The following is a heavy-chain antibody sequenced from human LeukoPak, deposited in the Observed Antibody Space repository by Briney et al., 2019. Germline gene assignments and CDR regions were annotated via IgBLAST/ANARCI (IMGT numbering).Heavy chain of an antibody. J-gene: IGHJ4*02. D-gene: IGHD2-2*01. V-gene: IGHV3-11*01. CDR1: GFTFSDYY. CDR2: ISSSGSTI. Sequence: PGGSLRLSCAASGFTFSDYYMSWIRQAPGKGLEWVSYISSSGSTIYYADSVKGRFTISRDNAKNSLYLQMNSLRAEDSAVYYCARVASCSRTICYAGLEPCDYWGQGTPVTVSS. CDR3: ARVASCSRTICYAGLEPCDY.